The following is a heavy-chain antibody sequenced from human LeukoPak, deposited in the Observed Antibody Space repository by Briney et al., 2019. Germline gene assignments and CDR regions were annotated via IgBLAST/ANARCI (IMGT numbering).Heavy chain of an antibody. Sequence: GESLKISCKGSGYSFTSYWIGWVRQIPGEGLEWMGIIYPGDSDTRYSPSLQGQVTISADKSISTAYLQWSSLKASDTAMYYCARQDSSGWYGGRGAFDIWGQGTMVTVSS. V-gene: IGHV5-51*01. CDR3: ARQDSSGWYGGRGAFDI. D-gene: IGHD6-19*01. J-gene: IGHJ3*02. CDR2: IYPGDSDT. CDR1: GYSFTSYW.